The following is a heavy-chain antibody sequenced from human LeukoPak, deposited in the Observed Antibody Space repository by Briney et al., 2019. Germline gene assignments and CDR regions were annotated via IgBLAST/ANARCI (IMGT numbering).Heavy chain of an antibody. CDR1: GFTFNSYG. CDR2: ISGSGYTT. D-gene: IGHD4-17*01. J-gene: IGHJ6*03. V-gene: IGHV3-23*01. CDR3: AKSSGYGDYGYYYYMDV. Sequence: GGSLRLSCEASGFTFNSYGMSWVRQAPGKGLEWVSAISGSGYTTYYADSVKGRFTISRDNSENTLYLQMNSLRAEDTAVYYCAKSSGYGDYGYYYYMDVWGKGTTVTISS.